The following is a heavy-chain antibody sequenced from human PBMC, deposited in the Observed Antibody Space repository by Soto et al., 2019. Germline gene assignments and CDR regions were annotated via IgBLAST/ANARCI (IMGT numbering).Heavy chain of an antibody. CDR1: GFTFSSYG. Sequence: GSLRLSCAASGFTFSSYGMHWVRQAPGKGLEWVAVIWYDGSNKYYADSVKGRFTISRDNSKNTLYLQMNSLRAEDTAVYYCATHREGDGYTGDYWGQGTLVTVSS. CDR3: ATHREGDGYTGDY. CDR2: IWYDGSNK. D-gene: IGHD5-12*01. J-gene: IGHJ4*02. V-gene: IGHV3-33*01.